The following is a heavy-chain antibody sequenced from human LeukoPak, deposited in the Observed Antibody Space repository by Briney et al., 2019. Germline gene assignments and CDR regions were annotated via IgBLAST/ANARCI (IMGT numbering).Heavy chain of an antibody. CDR3: AKDLHGGYSSDY. D-gene: IGHD4-23*01. J-gene: IGHJ4*02. CDR2: IDFERVDK. V-gene: IGHV3-30*02. CDR1: GFTFNNIG. Sequence: PGGSLRLSCAASGFTFNNIGMHWVRQAPGKGLEFVSFIDFERVDKYYADSVKGRFTISKDYSKATLYLQMNSLRPEDTAIYYCAKDLHGGYSSDYWGQGTLVTVSS.